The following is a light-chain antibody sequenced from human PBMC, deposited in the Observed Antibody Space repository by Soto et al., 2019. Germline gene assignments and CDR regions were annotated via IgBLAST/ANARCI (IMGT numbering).Light chain of an antibody. CDR1: QSVSSSY. Sequence: EIVLTQSPGTLSLSPGERATLSCRASQSVSSSYLAWYQQKPGQAPRLLIYGASSRATGIPDRFSGSGSGTDFTLTISRLDPEDFAVYYCQQYGSPWTFGQGTKLEIK. CDR2: GAS. J-gene: IGKJ2*02. V-gene: IGKV3-20*01. CDR3: QQYGSPWT.